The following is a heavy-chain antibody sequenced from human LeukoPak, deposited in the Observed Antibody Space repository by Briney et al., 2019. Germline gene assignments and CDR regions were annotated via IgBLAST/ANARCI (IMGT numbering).Heavy chain of an antibody. CDR3: AKDRWIDVWAFDY. D-gene: IGHD2-2*03. CDR1: GFTFSSYG. V-gene: IGHV3-30*02. J-gene: IGHJ4*02. Sequence: GGSLRLSCEVSGFTFSSYGMHWVRQAPGKGLEWVAFIRYDGSNKYDADSVKGRFTISRDNSKKMVYLQMNSLRPEDTAVYYCAKDRWIDVWAFDYWGQGTLVTVSS. CDR2: IRYDGSNK.